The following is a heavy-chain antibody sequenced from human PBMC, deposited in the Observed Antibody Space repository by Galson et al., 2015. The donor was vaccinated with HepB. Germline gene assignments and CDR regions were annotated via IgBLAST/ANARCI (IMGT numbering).Heavy chain of an antibody. CDR2: IHPGDSDT. Sequence: QSGAEVKKPGESLKISCKGSGYSFTNYWIGWVRQMPGKGLEWMGIIHPGDSDTRYSPSFQGQVSISADKSISTAYLQWSSLKASDTAMFYCARHQLYGDFLNDVFEIWGQGTMVIVSS. J-gene: IGHJ3*02. CDR1: GYSFTNYW. D-gene: IGHD2/OR15-2a*01. CDR3: ARHQLYGDFLNDVFEI. V-gene: IGHV5-51*01.